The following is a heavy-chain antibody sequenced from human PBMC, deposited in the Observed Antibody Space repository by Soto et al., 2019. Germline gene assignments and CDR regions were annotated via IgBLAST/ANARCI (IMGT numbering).Heavy chain of an antibody. D-gene: IGHD3-10*01. J-gene: IGHJ6*02. Sequence: GSLRLSCAASGFTFDDYAMHWVRQAPGKGLEWVSLISWDGGSTYYADSVKGRFTISRDNSKNSLYLQMNSLRAEDTALYYCAKDSPARLWFGESSNCYYGMDVWGQGTTVTVSS. CDR1: GFTFDDYA. V-gene: IGHV3-43D*04. CDR2: ISWDGGST. CDR3: AKDSPARLWFGESSNCYYGMDV.